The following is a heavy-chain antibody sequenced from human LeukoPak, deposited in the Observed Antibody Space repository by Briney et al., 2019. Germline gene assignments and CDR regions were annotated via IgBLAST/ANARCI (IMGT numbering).Heavy chain of an antibody. CDR1: GGSIRSSSSY. CDR3: ARRSQGSEG. CDR2: MYNSGST. V-gene: IGHV4-39*07. J-gene: IGHJ4*02. Sequence: SETLSLTCTVSGGSIRSSSSYWGWIRQPPGKGLEWTGTMYNSGSTHYNPSLKSRVTISVDTSKNQFSLRLTSVTAADTAVYYCARRSQGSEGWGQGTLVTVSS.